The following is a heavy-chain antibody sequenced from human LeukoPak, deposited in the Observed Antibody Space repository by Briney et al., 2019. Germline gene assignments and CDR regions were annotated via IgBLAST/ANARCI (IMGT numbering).Heavy chain of an antibody. CDR2: IHYDGSDK. V-gene: IGHV3-30*02. J-gene: IGHJ5*02. CDR3: AKAGGIYYPDHFDP. CDR1: GFTFSSSG. Sequence: GGSLRLSCAASGFTFSSSGMHWVRQAPGKGLEWVAFIHYDGSDKYYADSVKGRFTISRDNSKNTLSLQMHSLRAEDTAFYYCAKAGGIYYPDHFDPWGQGTLVTVSS. D-gene: IGHD1-26*01.